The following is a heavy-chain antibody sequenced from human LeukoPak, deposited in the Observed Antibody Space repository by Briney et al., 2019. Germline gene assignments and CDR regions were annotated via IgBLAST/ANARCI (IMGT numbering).Heavy chain of an antibody. V-gene: IGHV4-61*01. CDR3: ARDREGYSYGSYYFDY. Sequence: SETLSLTCTVSGYSISSSYYWSWIRQPPGKGLEWIGYIYYSGSTNYNPSLKSRVTISVDTSKNQFSLKLSSVTAADTAVYYCARDREGYSYGSYYFDYWGQGTLVTVSS. D-gene: IGHD5-18*01. CDR2: IYYSGST. CDR1: GYSISSSYY. J-gene: IGHJ4*02.